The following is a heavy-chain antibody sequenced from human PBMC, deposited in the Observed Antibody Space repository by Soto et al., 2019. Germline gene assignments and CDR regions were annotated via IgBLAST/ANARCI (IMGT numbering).Heavy chain of an antibody. CDR3: GRRNSGGNWFDP. D-gene: IGHD4-17*01. V-gene: IGHV4-61*01. CDR1: GGSVTSGSYF. CDR2: ISYSGDT. J-gene: IGHJ5*02. Sequence: QVQLQESGPGLVKPSETLSLTCTVSGGSVTSGSYFWNWVRQPPGKGLESIGYISYSGDTDYNPSPKSRATISVDTSKTQFSLKLTSLTAADTAVYYCGRRNSGGNWFDPWGPGTLVTVSS.